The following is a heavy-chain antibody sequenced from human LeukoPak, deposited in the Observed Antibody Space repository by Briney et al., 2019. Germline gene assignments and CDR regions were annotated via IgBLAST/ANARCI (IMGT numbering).Heavy chain of an antibody. J-gene: IGHJ3*02. CDR2: ISWNSGSI. CDR1: GFTFHDYA. Sequence: QTGGSLRLSCAASGFTFHDYAIHWVRQAPGKGLEWVSGISWNSGSIVYADSVKGRFIISRDNAKSSLYLQMNSLRAEDMALYYCAKDRGLLSWAFDIWGQGETVTVSS. CDR3: AKDRGLLSWAFDI. D-gene: IGHD3-10*01. V-gene: IGHV3-9*03.